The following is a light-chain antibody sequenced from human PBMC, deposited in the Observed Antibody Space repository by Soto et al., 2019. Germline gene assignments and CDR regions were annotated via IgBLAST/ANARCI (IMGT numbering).Light chain of an antibody. Sequence: DIQMTQSPSTLSASVGDRVTITCRASQSISSWLAWYQQKPGKAPKLLIYDASNLESGVPSRFSGSGSGTDFTLTISSLQPDDFATFYCQQYSAYSLTFGQGTKVDIK. V-gene: IGKV1-5*01. CDR1: QSISSW. CDR3: QQYSAYSLT. CDR2: DAS. J-gene: IGKJ1*01.